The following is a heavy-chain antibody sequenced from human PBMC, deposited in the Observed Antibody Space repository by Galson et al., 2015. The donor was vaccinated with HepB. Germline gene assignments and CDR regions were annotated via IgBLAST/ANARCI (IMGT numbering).Heavy chain of an antibody. CDR1: GFTFSSYG. CDR2: IWYDGSNK. J-gene: IGHJ6*02. D-gene: IGHD6-6*01. Sequence: SLRLSCAASGFTFSSYGMHWVRQAPGKGLEWVAVIWYDGSNKYYADSVKGRFTISRDNSKNTLYLQMNSLRAEDTAVYYCAKDLKAARPVFYYYYYYGMDVWVQGTTVTVSS. V-gene: IGHV3-33*06. CDR3: AKDLKAARPVFYYYYYYGMDV.